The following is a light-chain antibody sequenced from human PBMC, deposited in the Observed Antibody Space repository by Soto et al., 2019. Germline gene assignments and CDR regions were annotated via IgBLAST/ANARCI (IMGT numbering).Light chain of an antibody. J-gene: IGLJ2*01. CDR3: QSYDSSLVV. V-gene: IGLV1-40*01. CDR2: GNT. CDR1: RSNIGAGYD. Sequence: QPVLTQPPSVSGAPGQRVTISCTGSRSNIGAGYDVHWYQQFPGTAPKLLIYGNTNRPSGVPDRFSGTKSGTSASLAITGLQVEDEADYYCQSYDSSLVVFGGGTKVTVL.